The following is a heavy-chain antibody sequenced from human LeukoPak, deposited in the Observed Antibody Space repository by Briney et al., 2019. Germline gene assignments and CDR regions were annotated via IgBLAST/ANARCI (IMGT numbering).Heavy chain of an antibody. J-gene: IGHJ4*02. CDR2: ISGDGGST. Sequence: GGSLRLSCAASGFTFEDYAVHWVRQAPGKGLEWVSLISGDGGSTYYADSVKGRFTISRDNSKNSLYLQMNSLRTEDTALYYCAKDATVEMATITDYWGQGTLVTVSS. CDR1: GFTFEDYA. CDR3: AKDATVEMATITDY. V-gene: IGHV3-43*02. D-gene: IGHD5-24*01.